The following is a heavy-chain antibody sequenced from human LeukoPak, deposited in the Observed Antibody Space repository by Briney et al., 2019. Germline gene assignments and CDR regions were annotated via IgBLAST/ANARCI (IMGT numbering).Heavy chain of an antibody. CDR2: ISAYNGNT. V-gene: IGHV1-18*01. Sequence: ASVKVSCKASGYTFTSYGISWVRQAPGQGLEWMGWISAYNGNTNYAQKFQGRVTMTRDTSISTAYMELSRLRSDDTAVYHCARGGDFDQFANPWGQGTMVTVSS. J-gene: IGHJ3*01. CDR1: GYTFTSYG. CDR3: ARGGDFDQFANP. D-gene: IGHD3-9*01.